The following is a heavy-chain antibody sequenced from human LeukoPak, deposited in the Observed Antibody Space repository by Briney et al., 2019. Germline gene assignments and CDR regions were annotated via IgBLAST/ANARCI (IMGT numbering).Heavy chain of an antibody. CDR2: ISSSGTTI. Sequence: PGGSLRLSCAASGFTFSSYEMNWVRQPPGKGLEWLSYISSSGTTIKYADSVKGRFTISRDNAKNSLYLQVNSLRAEDTAVYYCARVLITVTTCDHWGQGTLVTVSS. J-gene: IGHJ5*02. V-gene: IGHV3-48*03. CDR1: GFTFSSYE. CDR3: ARVLITVTTCDH. D-gene: IGHD4-17*01.